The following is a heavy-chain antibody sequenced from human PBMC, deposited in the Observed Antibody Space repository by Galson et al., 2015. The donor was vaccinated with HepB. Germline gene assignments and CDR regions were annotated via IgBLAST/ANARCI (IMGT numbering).Heavy chain of an antibody. V-gene: IGHV3-23*01. J-gene: IGHJ4*02. CDR2: ISGGGDRT. Sequence: SLRLSCAASGFTFRDYAMRWARQAPGKGLEWVSSISGGGDRTDYAESVKGRFTISRDNSKNSLYLQMNSLRAEDTAVYYCAKYSVLQLWPRGAYFDYWGQGALVTVSS. CDR1: GFTFRDYA. D-gene: IGHD5-18*01. CDR3: AKYSVLQLWPRGAYFDY.